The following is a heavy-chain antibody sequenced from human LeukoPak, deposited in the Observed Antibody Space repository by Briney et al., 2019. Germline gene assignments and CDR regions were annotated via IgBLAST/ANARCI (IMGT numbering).Heavy chain of an antibody. CDR2: VYISGST. CDR3: ARGLEWGDGFDI. V-gene: IGHV4-61*02. D-gene: IGHD1-1*01. CDR1: GGSISSGCYY. Sequence: PSQTLSLTCTVSGGSISSGCYYWTWVRQPAGKGLEWIGRVYISGSTNYNPSLKSRVTISVGTSKNHFSLKLTSVTAADTAVYYCARGLEWGDGFDIWGQGTMVTVSP. J-gene: IGHJ3*02.